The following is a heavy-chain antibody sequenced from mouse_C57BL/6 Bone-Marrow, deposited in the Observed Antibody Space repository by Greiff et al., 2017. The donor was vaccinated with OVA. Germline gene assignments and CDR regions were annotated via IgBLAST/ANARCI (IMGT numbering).Heavy chain of an antibody. Sequence: VQLVESGAELVKPGASVKLSCKASGYTFTSYRMQWVKQRPGQGLEWIGEFDPSDSYTNYNQKFKGKATLTVDTSSSTAYVQLSSLTSEDSAVYYCARRYDYGYAMDYWGQGTSVTVSS. J-gene: IGHJ4*01. CDR3: ARRYDYGYAMDY. CDR2: FDPSDSYT. CDR1: GYTFTSYR. V-gene: IGHV1-50*01. D-gene: IGHD2-4*01.